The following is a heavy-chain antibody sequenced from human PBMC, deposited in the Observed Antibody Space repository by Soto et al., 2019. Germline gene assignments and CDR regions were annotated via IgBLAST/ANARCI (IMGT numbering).Heavy chain of an antibody. CDR2: IDPSDSQT. J-gene: IGHJ4*02. V-gene: IGHV5-10-1*01. D-gene: IGHD3-22*01. Sequence: GESLKISCKGSGYSFAGYWVTWVRQKPGKGLEWMGRIDPSDSQTYYSPSFRGHVTISVTKSITTVFLQWSSLRASDTAMYYCARQIYDSDTGPNFQYYFDSWGQGTPVTVSS. CDR3: ARQIYDSDTGPNFQYYFDS. CDR1: GYSFAGYW.